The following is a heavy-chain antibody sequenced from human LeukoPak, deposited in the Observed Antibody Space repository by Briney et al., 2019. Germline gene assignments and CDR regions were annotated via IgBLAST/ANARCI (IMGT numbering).Heavy chain of an antibody. CDR2: IYRNADGGTT. CDR3: TTDSYCSTTTCYASSNYYYGLDA. D-gene: IGHD2-2*01. J-gene: IGHJ6*02. CDR1: GFTFSNAW. V-gene: IGHV3-15*05. Sequence: KAGGSLRLSCAASGFTFSNAWMTWVRQAPGKGLEWVGRIYRNADGGTTDYAAPVKGRFTISRDDSKNTLYLQMNSLKTEDTAVYYCTTDSYCSTTTCYASSNYYYGLDAWGQGTSVTVSS.